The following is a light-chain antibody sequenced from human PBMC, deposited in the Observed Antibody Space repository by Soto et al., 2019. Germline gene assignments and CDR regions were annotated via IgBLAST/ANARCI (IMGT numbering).Light chain of an antibody. CDR1: QSVLFSSNNKNY. V-gene: IGKV4-1*01. Sequence: DIVMTQSPDSLAVSLGDRATINCKSSQSVLFSSNNKNYLAWYQQKPGQPPKLLIYWASARESGVPDRFRGSGSGTDFTLTISSLQAEDVAVYHCHQDYSTPTFGQGTKGEIK. CDR2: WAS. CDR3: HQDYSTPT. J-gene: IGKJ1*01.